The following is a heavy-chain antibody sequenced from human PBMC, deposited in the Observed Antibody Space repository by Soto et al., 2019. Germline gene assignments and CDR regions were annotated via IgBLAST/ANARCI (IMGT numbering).Heavy chain of an antibody. D-gene: IGHD1-26*01. J-gene: IGHJ4*02. Sequence: PGGSLRLSCAASGFSFSSYWMHWVRQVPGKGLVWVSRINTDGRTTNYTDSVKGRFTISRDNAKSTLHLQMNSLRAEDTAVYYCVRGYSGTYRIDFWGQGALVTVS. CDR1: GFSFSSYW. V-gene: IGHV3-74*01. CDR2: INTDGRTT. CDR3: VRGYSGTYRIDF.